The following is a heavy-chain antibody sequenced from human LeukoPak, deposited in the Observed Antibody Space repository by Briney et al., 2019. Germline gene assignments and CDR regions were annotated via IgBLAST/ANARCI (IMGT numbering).Heavy chain of an antibody. CDR2: ISHIGST. CDR1: GASITGHY. J-gene: IGHJ3*02. D-gene: IGHD1-14*01. Sequence: PSETLSLTCTVSGASITGHYLTWIRQPPGNGLEWIGYISHIGSTNYNPSLKSRVTISVDTSENQFSLKLTSVTAADTALYYCARDRISINALDMWGQGTMVTVSS. V-gene: IGHV4-59*11. CDR3: ARDRISINALDM.